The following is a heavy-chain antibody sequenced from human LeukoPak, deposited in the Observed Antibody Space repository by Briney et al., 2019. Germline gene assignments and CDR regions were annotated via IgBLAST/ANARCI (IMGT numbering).Heavy chain of an antibody. Sequence: SETLSLTCTVSGGSISSYYWSWIRQPPGKGLEWIGEIIHSGSTNYNPSLKSRVTISVDTSKNQFSLKLSSVTAADTAVYYCALMTTVTSIDYWGQGTLVTVSS. D-gene: IGHD4-17*01. V-gene: IGHV4-34*12. CDR2: IIHSGST. CDR3: ALMTTVTSIDY. J-gene: IGHJ4*02. CDR1: GGSISSYY.